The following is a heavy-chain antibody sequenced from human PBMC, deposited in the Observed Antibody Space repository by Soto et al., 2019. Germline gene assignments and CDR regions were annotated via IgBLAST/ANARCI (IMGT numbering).Heavy chain of an antibody. CDR2: IYYSGST. D-gene: IGHD3-10*01. CDR3: ARHYGSGSYYKGPFDY. CDR1: GGSISSYY. Sequence: SETLSLTCTVSGGSISSYYWSWIRQPPGKGLEWIGYIYYSGSTNYNPSLKSRVPISVDTSKNQFSLKLSSVTAADTAVYYCARHYGSGSYYKGPFDYWGQGALVTVSS. V-gene: IGHV4-59*01. J-gene: IGHJ4*02.